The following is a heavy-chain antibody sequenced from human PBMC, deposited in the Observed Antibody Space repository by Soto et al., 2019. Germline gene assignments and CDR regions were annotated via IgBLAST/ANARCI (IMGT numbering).Heavy chain of an antibody. J-gene: IGHJ2*01. CDR2: ISYDGSNK. V-gene: IGHV3-30*18. CDR1: GFTFSSYG. Sequence: GGSLRLSCAASGFTFSSYGMHWVRQAPGKGLEWVAVISYDGSNKYYADSVKGRFTISRDNSKNTLYLQMNSLRAEDTAVYYCAKGREGFDLWGRGTLVTVSS. CDR3: AKGREGFDL. D-gene: IGHD1-26*01.